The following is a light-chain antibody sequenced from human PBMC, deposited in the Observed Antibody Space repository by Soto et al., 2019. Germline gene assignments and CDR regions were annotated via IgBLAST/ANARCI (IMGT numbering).Light chain of an antibody. CDR1: SSNIGAGYD. CDR3: QSYDSSLSAHYV. V-gene: IGLV1-40*01. Sequence: QSVLTQPPSVSGAPGQRVTISCTGSSSNIGAGYDVHWYQQLPGTAPKLLIYGNSNRPSGVPDRFSGSKSGTSASLAITGLQPEDEADDYCQSYDSSLSAHYVFGTGTKLTVL. CDR2: GNS. J-gene: IGLJ1*01.